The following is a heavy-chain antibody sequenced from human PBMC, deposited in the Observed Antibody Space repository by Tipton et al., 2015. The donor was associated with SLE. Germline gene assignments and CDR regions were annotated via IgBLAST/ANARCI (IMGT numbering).Heavy chain of an antibody. V-gene: IGHV4-34*12. Sequence: TLSLTCSVYGDSLSGQYWSWIRQPPGKGLEWIGEVFRGGSTNYSPSLESLVTITVDMSKNQFSLRLISVTAADTAVYFCARSGDYGGIYYYGLDVWGQGTTVTVSS. CDR2: VFRGGST. D-gene: IGHD4-23*01. CDR1: GDSLSGQY. J-gene: IGHJ6*02. CDR3: ARSGDYGGIYYYGLDV.